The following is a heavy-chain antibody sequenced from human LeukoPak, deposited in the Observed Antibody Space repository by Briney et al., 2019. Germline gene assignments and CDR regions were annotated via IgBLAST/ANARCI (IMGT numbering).Heavy chain of an antibody. J-gene: IGHJ4*02. CDR3: ARDHRIAVAGTGGFDY. D-gene: IGHD6-19*01. V-gene: IGHV4-59*01. Sequence: KPSETLSLTCTVSGGSISSYYWSWIRQPPGKGLEWIGYIYYSGSTNYNPSLKSRFTISVDTSKNQFSLKLSSVTAADTAVYYCARDHRIAVAGTGGFDYWGQGTLATVSS. CDR1: GGSISSYY. CDR2: IYYSGST.